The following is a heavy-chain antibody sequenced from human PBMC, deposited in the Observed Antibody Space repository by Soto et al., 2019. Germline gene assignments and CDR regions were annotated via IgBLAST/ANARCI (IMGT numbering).Heavy chain of an antibody. V-gene: IGHV3-21*01. Sequence: GGSLRLSCAASGFTFSSYSMNWVRQAPGKGLEWVSSISSSSSYIYYADSVKGRFTISRDNAKNSLYLQMNSLRAEDTAVYYCAKVVVARTNWYYFDCWGQGTLVTVSS. D-gene: IGHD2-2*01. J-gene: IGHJ4*02. CDR2: ISSSSSYI. CDR3: AKVVVARTNWYYFDC. CDR1: GFTFSSYS.